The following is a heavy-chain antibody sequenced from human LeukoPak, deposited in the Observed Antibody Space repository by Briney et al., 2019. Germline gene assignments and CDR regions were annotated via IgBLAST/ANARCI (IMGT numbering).Heavy chain of an antibody. V-gene: IGHV3-21*01. CDR2: ISSSSSYI. D-gene: IGHD6-13*01. CDR1: GFTFSGYN. CDR3: ARGYSSSWYYFDY. J-gene: IGHJ4*02. Sequence: GGSLRLSCAASGFTFSGYNMNWVRQAPGKGLEWVSSISSSSSYIYYADSVKGRFTISRDNAKNSLYLQMNSLRAEGTAVYYCARGYSSSWYYFDYWGQGTLVTVSS.